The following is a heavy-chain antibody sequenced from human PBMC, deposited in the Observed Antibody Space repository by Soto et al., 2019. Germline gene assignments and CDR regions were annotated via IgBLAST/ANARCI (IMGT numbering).Heavy chain of an antibody. CDR2: IYYSGST. J-gene: IGHJ6*02. Sequence: PSQRLSRPCTLAASSISSGGYYWSWIRQHPGKGLQWIGYIYYSGSTYYNPSLKSRVTISVDTSKNQFSLKLSSVTAADTALYYCARDSEAVFQAYGMDVWGQGTTVTVSS. D-gene: IGHD2-21*01. CDR3: ARDSEAVFQAYGMDV. V-gene: IGHV4-31*03. CDR1: ASSISSGGYY.